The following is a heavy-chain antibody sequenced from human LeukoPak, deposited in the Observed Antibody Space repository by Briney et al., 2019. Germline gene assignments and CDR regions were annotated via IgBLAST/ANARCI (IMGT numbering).Heavy chain of an antibody. Sequence: GASVKVSCKASGGTFSSYAISWVRQAPGQGLEWMGRIIPILGIANYAQKFQGRVTFTADKSTSTAYMELSSLRSEDTAVYYCARAPYYYDSSGYYFDYWGQGTLVTVSS. CDR2: IIPILGIA. D-gene: IGHD3-22*01. CDR1: GGTFSSYA. CDR3: ARAPYYYDSSGYYFDY. V-gene: IGHV1-69*04. J-gene: IGHJ4*02.